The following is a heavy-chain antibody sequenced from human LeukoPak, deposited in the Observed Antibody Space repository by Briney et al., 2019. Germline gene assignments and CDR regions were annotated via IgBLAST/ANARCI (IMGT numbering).Heavy chain of an antibody. CDR1: GYSVPSNSSP. V-gene: IGHV6-1*01. J-gene: IGHJ4*02. CDR2: TYYRSKWHN. CDR3: ARGDSGFSAYYFDY. D-gene: IGHD6-25*01. Sequence: SQTLSLTCAISGYSVPSNSSPSNWTRQSPSGGLECLGRTYYRSKWHNDYAVFVKSRITINPYTSKNQFSLQLNSVTPEDTAVYYCARGDSGFSAYYFDYWGQGTLVTVSS.